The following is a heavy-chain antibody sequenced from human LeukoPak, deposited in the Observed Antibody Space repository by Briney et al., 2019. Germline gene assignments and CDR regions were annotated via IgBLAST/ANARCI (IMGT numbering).Heavy chain of an antibody. Sequence: PSETLSLTCAVYGESFSGYYWSWIRQPPGKGLEWIGEINHSGSSNYNPSLKSRVTISVDTSKNQFSLKLSSVTAADTAVYYCARGVARTYYSDTSGYVAADYWGQGTLVTVSS. J-gene: IGHJ4*02. CDR2: INHSGSS. D-gene: IGHD3-22*01. CDR3: ARGVARTYYSDTSGYVAADY. V-gene: IGHV4-34*01. CDR1: GESFSGYY.